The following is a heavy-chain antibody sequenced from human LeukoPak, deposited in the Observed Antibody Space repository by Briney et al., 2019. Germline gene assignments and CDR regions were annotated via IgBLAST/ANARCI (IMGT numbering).Heavy chain of an antibody. CDR2: IGGSGGST. CDR3: AKFAVGSGWTRPFDY. CDR1: GFTFSSYA. V-gene: IGHV3-23*01. J-gene: IGHJ4*02. D-gene: IGHD6-19*01. Sequence: GGSLRLSCAASGFTFSSYAMSWVRQAPGKGPEWVSAIGGSGGSTYYADSVKGRFTISRDNSQNTLYLQVNSLRAEDTAVYYCAKFAVGSGWTRPFDYWGQGTLVTVSA.